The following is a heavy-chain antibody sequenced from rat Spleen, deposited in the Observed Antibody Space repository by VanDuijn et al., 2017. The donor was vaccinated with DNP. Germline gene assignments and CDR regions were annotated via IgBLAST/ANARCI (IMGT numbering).Heavy chain of an antibody. J-gene: IGHJ2*01. CDR2: IIYDGSRT. CDR3: ATQAGPYYFDY. V-gene: IGHV5S10*01. CDR1: GFTFSDYY. D-gene: IGHD1-4*01. Sequence: EVQLVESGGGLEQPGRSLKLSCAASGFTFSDYYMAWVRQAPKKGLEWVATIIYDGSRTYYRDSVKGRFTISRDNAKSTLYLQMDSLRSEDTATYYCATQAGPYYFDYWGQGVMVTVSS.